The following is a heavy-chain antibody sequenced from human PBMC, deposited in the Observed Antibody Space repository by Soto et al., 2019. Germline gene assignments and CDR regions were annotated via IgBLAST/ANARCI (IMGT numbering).Heavy chain of an antibody. D-gene: IGHD3-3*01. CDR2: ISWNSGSI. V-gene: IGHV3-9*01. Sequence: PGGPLRHCCVGSDSTFTNASLNWVRQAPGKGVEWVSGISWNSGSIGYADSVKGRFTISRDNAKNSLYLQMNSLRAEDTALYYCAKAGFWSGYYSLVDYWGQGT. J-gene: IGHJ4*02. CDR1: DSTFTNAS. CDR3: AKAGFWSGYYSLVDY.